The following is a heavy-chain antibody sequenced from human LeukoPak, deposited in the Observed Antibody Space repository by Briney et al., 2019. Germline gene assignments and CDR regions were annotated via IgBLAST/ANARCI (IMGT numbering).Heavy chain of an antibody. Sequence: SETLFLTCTVSGGSISSSSYYWGWIRQPPGKGLEWIGSIYYSGSTYYNPSLKSRVTISVDTSKNQFSLKLSSVTASDTAMYYCARQDMTTVTTWDYWGQGTLVTVSS. CDR1: GGSISSSSYY. D-gene: IGHD4-17*01. CDR2: IYYSGST. J-gene: IGHJ4*02. V-gene: IGHV4-39*07. CDR3: ARQDMTTVTTWDY.